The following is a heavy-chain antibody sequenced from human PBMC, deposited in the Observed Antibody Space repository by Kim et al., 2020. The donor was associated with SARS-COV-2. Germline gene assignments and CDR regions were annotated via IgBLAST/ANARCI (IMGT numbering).Heavy chain of an antibody. V-gene: IGHV1-2*04. Sequence: ASVKVSCKASGYTFTGYYMHWVRQAPGQGLEWMGWINPNSGGTNYAQKFQGWVTMTRDTSISTAYMELSRLRSDDTAVYYCARGGYYDSSGYFPPDYWGQGTLVTVSS. CDR3: ARGGYYDSSGYFPPDY. J-gene: IGHJ4*02. CDR1: GYTFTGYY. CDR2: INPNSGGT. D-gene: IGHD3-22*01.